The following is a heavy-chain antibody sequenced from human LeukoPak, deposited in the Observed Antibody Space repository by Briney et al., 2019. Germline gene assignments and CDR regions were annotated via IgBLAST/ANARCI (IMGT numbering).Heavy chain of an antibody. D-gene: IGHD3-22*01. CDR1: GASINSGTYY. Sequence: SETLSLTCTVSGASINSGTYYWGWVRQPPGKGLEWIGSIYHSGSTYYNPSLKSRVTISVDTSKNQFSLKLSSVTAADTAVYYCASEYYYDSSGANAFDIWGQGTMVTVSS. J-gene: IGHJ3*02. CDR2: IYHSGST. CDR3: ASEYYYDSSGANAFDI. V-gene: IGHV4-39*07.